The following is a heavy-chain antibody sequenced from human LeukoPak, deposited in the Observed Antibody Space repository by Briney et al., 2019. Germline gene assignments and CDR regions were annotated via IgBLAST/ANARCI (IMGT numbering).Heavy chain of an antibody. CDR2: ISYDGSNK. D-gene: IGHD1-26*01. CDR1: GFTFSSYG. V-gene: IGHV3-30*18. J-gene: IGHJ5*02. Sequence: QPGRSLRLSCAASGFTFSSYGMHWVRQAPGKGLEWVAVISYDGSNKYYADSVKGRFTISRDNSKNTLYLQMNSLRAEDTAVYYCAKGALSLIVGATYNWFDPWGQGTLVTVSS. CDR3: AKGALSLIVGATYNWFDP.